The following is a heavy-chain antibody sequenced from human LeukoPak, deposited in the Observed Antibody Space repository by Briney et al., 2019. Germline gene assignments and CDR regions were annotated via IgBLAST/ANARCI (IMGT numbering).Heavy chain of an antibody. D-gene: IGHD3-3*01. CDR1: GGSITSYY. Sequence: SETLSLTCTVSGGSITSYYWSWIRQPPGKGLECIGNIYYSGSTNYNPSLKSRVTISVDTSKNQFSLKLSSVTAADTAVYYCARGGSYYDFWSGYYNDYYYGMDVWGQGTTVTVSS. V-gene: IGHV4-59*01. CDR3: ARGGSYYDFWSGYYNDYYYGMDV. J-gene: IGHJ6*02. CDR2: IYYSGST.